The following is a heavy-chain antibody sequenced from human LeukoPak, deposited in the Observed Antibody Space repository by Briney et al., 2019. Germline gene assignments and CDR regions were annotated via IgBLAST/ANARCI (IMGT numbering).Heavy chain of an antibody. D-gene: IGHD3-10*01. CDR1: GYTFTGYY. V-gene: IGHV1-2*02. J-gene: IGHJ4*02. CDR3: ARNGGSGSPYFDY. Sequence: ASVKVSCKASGYTFTGYYMHWVRQAPGQGLEWMGWINPNSGGTNYAQKFQGRVTMTRDMSISTAYMELSRLRSDDTAVYYCARNGGSGSPYFDYWGQGTLVTVSS. CDR2: INPNSGGT.